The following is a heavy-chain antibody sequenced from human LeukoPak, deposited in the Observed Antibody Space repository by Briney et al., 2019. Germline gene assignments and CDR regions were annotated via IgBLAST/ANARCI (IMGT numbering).Heavy chain of an antibody. Sequence: SQTLSLTCAISGDSVSSNSAAWNWIRQSPSRGLEWLGRTYYRPKWYNDYAVSVKSRITINPDTSKNQFSLQLNSVTPEDTAVYYCAREVFRYCSSTSCYNENFDYWGQGTLVTVSS. D-gene: IGHD2-2*02. CDR1: GDSVSSNSAA. J-gene: IGHJ4*02. V-gene: IGHV6-1*01. CDR3: AREVFRYCSSTSCYNENFDY. CDR2: TYYRPKWYN.